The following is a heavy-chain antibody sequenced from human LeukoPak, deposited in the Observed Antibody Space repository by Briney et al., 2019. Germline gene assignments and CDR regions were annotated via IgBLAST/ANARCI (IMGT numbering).Heavy chain of an antibody. CDR3: ARIDSSGYYKHERFDY. D-gene: IGHD3-22*01. CDR2: IYPGDSDT. Sequence: GESLKISCKGSGYSFTSYWIGWVRQMPGKGLEWMGMIYPGDSDTRYSPSFQGQVTISADKSISTAYLQWSSLKASDTAMYYCARIDSSGYYKHERFDYWGQGTLVTVSS. V-gene: IGHV5-51*01. CDR1: GYSFTSYW. J-gene: IGHJ4*02.